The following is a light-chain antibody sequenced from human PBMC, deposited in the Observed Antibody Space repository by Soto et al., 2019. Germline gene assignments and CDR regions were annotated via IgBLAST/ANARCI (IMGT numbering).Light chain of an antibody. Sequence: QSALTQPASVSGSPGQSITISCTGTSSDVGGYNYVSWYQQHPGKAPKLMIYDVSNRPSGVSNRFSGSNSGNTASLTISGLQAEDAADYYCRSYTRSSSYVFGTGTKLTVL. V-gene: IGLV2-14*01. CDR3: RSYTRSSSYV. CDR1: SSDVGGYNY. CDR2: DVS. J-gene: IGLJ1*01.